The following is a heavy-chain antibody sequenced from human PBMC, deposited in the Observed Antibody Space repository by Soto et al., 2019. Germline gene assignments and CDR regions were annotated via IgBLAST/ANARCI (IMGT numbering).Heavy chain of an antibody. J-gene: IGHJ4*02. CDR3: ARDLRGPYSSGWYYFDY. V-gene: IGHV1-69*06. Sequence: SVKVSCKASGGTFSSYAISWVRQAPGQGLEWMGGIIPIFGTANYAQKFQGRVTITADKSTSTAYMELSSLRSEDTAVYYCARDLRGPYSSGWYYFDYWGQGTLVTVSS. CDR2: IIPIFGTA. CDR1: GGTFSSYA. D-gene: IGHD6-19*01.